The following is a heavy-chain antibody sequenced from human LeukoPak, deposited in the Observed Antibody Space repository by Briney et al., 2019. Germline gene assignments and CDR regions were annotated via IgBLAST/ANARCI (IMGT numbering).Heavy chain of an antibody. J-gene: IGHJ2*01. D-gene: IGHD5-18*01. CDR3: ARGIKPHWYFDL. Sequence: SEALSLTCTVSGGSFSSYYWSWIRQPAGKGLEWIGRIYASGSTNYNPSLKSRVTISVDASKNQFSLKLSSVTAADTAVYYCARGIKPHWYFDLWGRGTLVTVSS. V-gene: IGHV4-4*07. CDR1: GGSFSSYY. CDR2: IYASGST.